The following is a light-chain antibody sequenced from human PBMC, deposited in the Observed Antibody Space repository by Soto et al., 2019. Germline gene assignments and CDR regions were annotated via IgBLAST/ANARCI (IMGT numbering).Light chain of an antibody. CDR3: QTWDTGIRV. Sequence: QSVLTQSPSASASLGASVKLTCTLSSGHSSYAIAWHQQQAEKGPRYLMKLNSDGSHSKGDGIPDRFSGSSSGSERYLIISSLQSEDEADYYCQTWDTGIRVFGGGTKLTVL. J-gene: IGLJ3*02. V-gene: IGLV4-69*01. CDR1: SGHSSYA. CDR2: LNSDGSH.